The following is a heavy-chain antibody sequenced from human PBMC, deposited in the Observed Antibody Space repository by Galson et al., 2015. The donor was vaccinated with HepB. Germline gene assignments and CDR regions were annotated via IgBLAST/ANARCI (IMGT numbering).Heavy chain of an antibody. Sequence: SLRLSCAASGFTFSRYSMNWVRQAPGKGLEWVSSISSSDNYKHYAEPVKGRFTISRENAKNSLYLQMNSLRAEDTAVYYCASGRGATVETSSDYWGQGTLVTVSS. CDR1: GFTFSRYS. J-gene: IGHJ4*02. CDR2: ISSSDNYK. V-gene: IGHV3-21*01. D-gene: IGHD5-24*01. CDR3: ASGRGATVETSSDY.